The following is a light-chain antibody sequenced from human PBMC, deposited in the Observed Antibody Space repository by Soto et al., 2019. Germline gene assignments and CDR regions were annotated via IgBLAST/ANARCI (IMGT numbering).Light chain of an antibody. J-gene: IGLJ7*01. CDR1: SSDVGGYIF. Sequence: QSALTQPASVSGSLGQSITISCTGTSSDVGGYIFVSWYQQHPGKAPKLLIYEVSNRPSGVSTRFSGSRSDNTASLTISGLQAEDEADYYCASYTSSTTQVFGGGTQLTVL. V-gene: IGLV2-14*03. CDR2: EVS. CDR3: ASYTSSTTQV.